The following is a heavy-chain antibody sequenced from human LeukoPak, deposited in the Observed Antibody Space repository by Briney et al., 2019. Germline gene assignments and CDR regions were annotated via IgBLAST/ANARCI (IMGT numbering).Heavy chain of an antibody. Sequence: SETLSLTCAVYGGSFSGYYWSWIRQPAGKGLEWIGYAYYSGHTNYNSSLKSRVTMSLDTSKSQFSLRLSSVTAADTAVYFCARHPFATPFDYWGPGTLVTVSS. CDR3: ARHPFATPFDY. CDR2: AYYSGHT. CDR1: GGSFSGYY. V-gene: IGHV4-59*08. D-gene: IGHD2-15*01. J-gene: IGHJ4*02.